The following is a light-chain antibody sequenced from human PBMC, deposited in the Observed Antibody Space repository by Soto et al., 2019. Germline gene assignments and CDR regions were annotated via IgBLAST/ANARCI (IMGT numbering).Light chain of an antibody. CDR1: QSVSSN. Sequence: EIVMTQSPATLSVSPGERATLSCRASQSVSSNLAWYQQKPGQAPRLLIYGASTRATGIPDRFSGSGSGTEFNLTISSLQSEDFAVYYCQQYNNWPPWTFGQGTKVEIK. J-gene: IGKJ1*01. CDR3: QQYNNWPPWT. CDR2: GAS. V-gene: IGKV3-15*01.